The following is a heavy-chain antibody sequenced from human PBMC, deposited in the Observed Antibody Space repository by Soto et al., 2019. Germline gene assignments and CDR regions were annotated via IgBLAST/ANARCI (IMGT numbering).Heavy chain of an antibody. CDR2: LSGSGGST. D-gene: IGHD6-19*01. J-gene: IGHJ4*02. Sequence: EVQLLESGGGLVQPGGSLRLSCAASGFTFSSYAMSWFRQAPGKGLEWVSALSGSGGSTYYAASVKGRFTISRDNSKNTLYLQVNSLRAEDTAVYYCAKEPGYSSGWGPFDYWGQGTLVTVSS. V-gene: IGHV3-23*01. CDR1: GFTFSSYA. CDR3: AKEPGYSSGWGPFDY.